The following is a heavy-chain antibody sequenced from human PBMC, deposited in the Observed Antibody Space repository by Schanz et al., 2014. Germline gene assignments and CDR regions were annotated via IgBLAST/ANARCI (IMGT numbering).Heavy chain of an antibody. Sequence: EVQLLESGGGLVQPGESLRVSCAASGFTFNSYAMSWVRQAPGRGLEWVSGFIVDSGNTYYAGSVKGRFSISRDNSKNTLYLQMNTLRAEDTAVYYCARDRGYCSGGSCLTFDYWGQGTLVTVSS. CDR2: FIVDSGNT. CDR3: ARDRGYCSGGSCLTFDY. CDR1: GFTFNSYA. D-gene: IGHD2-15*01. J-gene: IGHJ4*02. V-gene: IGHV3-23*01.